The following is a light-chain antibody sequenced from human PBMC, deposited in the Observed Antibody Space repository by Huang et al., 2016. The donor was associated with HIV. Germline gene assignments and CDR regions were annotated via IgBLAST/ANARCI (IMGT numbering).Light chain of an antibody. J-gene: IGKJ1*01. CDR2: GAS. V-gene: IGKV3-15*01. CDR3: QQYNNWLA. Sequence: EIVMTQSPATLSVSPGERATLSCRASQTVNSNLAWYQHKPGQATRLLIYGASTRATGVTARFSGSGSGTKFTLTISSLQSEDFAVYYCQQYNNWLAFGQGTKVEIK. CDR1: QTVNSN.